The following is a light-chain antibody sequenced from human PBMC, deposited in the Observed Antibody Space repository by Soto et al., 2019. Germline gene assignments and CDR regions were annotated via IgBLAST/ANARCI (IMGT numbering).Light chain of an antibody. Sequence: QSVSTQPPSVSAAPGQKVTISCSGSSSNIGNNYVSWYQHLPGTAPRLLIFENNKRPSGIPDRFSGSKSGTSATLAITGLQTGDEADYYCGTWDIRLNINWVFGGGTKVTVL. J-gene: IGLJ3*02. CDR1: SSNIGNNY. CDR3: GTWDIRLNINWV. V-gene: IGLV1-51*02. CDR2: ENN.